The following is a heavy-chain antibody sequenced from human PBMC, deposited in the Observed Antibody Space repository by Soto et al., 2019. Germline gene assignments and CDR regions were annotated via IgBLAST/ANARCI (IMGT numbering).Heavy chain of an antibody. J-gene: IGHJ4*02. CDR3: ARERERGYYDSSGYYYFDY. D-gene: IGHD3-22*01. Sequence: GASVTVSCKPSRGTFSSYAISWVRQAPGQGLAWMGGIIPIFGTANYAQKFQVRVTITADESTSTAYMELSSLRSEDTAVDYCARERERGYYDSSGYYYFDYWGQGTLVTVSS. V-gene: IGHV1-69*13. CDR2: IIPIFGTA. CDR1: RGTFSSYA.